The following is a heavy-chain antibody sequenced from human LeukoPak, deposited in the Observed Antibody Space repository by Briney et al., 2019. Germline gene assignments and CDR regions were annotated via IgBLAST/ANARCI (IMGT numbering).Heavy chain of an antibody. J-gene: IGHJ5*02. V-gene: IGHV4-34*01. Sequence: SETLSLTCAVSGGSFSGYYWSWIRQPPGKGLEWIGEINHSGSTNYNPSLKSRVTISVDTSKNQFSLKLSSVTAAGTAVYYCARGRPVLLWFGEPSNWFDPWGQGTLVTVSS. CDR1: GGSFSGYY. D-gene: IGHD3-10*01. CDR2: INHSGST. CDR3: ARGRPVLLWFGEPSNWFDP.